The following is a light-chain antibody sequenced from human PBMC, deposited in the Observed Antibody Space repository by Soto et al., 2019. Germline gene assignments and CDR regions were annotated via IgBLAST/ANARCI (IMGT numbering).Light chain of an antibody. V-gene: IGKV3-15*01. J-gene: IGKJ4*01. CDR2: GAS. CDR1: QSVSGN. Sequence: EIVMTQSPATLSVSPGERATLSCRASQSVSGNLAWYQQKPGQAPRRLIYGASTRATGIPARFSGSGSGTEFTLTITSLQSEDFAVYDCQQYNDWPPLTFGGGTKVEIK. CDR3: QQYNDWPPLT.